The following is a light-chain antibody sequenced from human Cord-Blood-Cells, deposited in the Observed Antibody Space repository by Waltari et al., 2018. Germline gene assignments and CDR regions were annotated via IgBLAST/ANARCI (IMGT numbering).Light chain of an antibody. CDR1: QRVSSY. V-gene: IGKV3-11*01. CDR2: DAS. Sequence: EIVLTQSPATLSLSPGERATLSCRASQRVSSYLARYQQKPGQAPRLLIYDASNRATGIPARFSGSGSGTDVTLTISSLEPEDFAVYDCQQRSNWPLTFGGGTKVEIK. J-gene: IGKJ4*01. CDR3: QQRSNWPLT.